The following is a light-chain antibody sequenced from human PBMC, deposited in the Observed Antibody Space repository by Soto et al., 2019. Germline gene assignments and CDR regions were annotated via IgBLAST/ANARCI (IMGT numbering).Light chain of an antibody. V-gene: IGKV3-15*01. CDR1: QSVSSN. CDR2: GAS. J-gene: IGKJ4*01. Sequence: EIVMTQSPATLSVSPGERATLSCRASQSVSSNLAWYQQKLGQGPRLLIYGASSRATGIPARFSGSGSGTEFTLTISSLQSEDFAVYYCQQYSNWPLVTFGGGTKVEIK. CDR3: QQYSNWPLVT.